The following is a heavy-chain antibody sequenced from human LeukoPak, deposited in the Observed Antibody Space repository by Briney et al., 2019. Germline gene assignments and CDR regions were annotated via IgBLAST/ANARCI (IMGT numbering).Heavy chain of an antibody. V-gene: IGHV4-34*01. Sequence: SETLSFTCAVYGGSFSDYFWGWIRQPPGKGLEWIGEINHSGRTYYNPSLKSRVTISVDTSKNQFSLNLSSLTAADTAVYYCARDVVVVPAAIHYGMDVWGQGTTVTVSS. J-gene: IGHJ6*02. CDR1: GGSFSDYF. CDR3: ARDVVVVPAAIHYGMDV. CDR2: INHSGRT. D-gene: IGHD2-2*01.